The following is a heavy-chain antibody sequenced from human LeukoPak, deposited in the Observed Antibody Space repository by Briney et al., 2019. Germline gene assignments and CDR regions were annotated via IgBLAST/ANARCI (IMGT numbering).Heavy chain of an antibody. J-gene: IGHJ4*02. V-gene: IGHV3-23*01. CDR2: IDNSGGNT. D-gene: IGHD3-10*02. CDR3: ARRLCGEITFRPFDY. Sequence: GGSLRLSCAASGFTFGTYDMSWVRQAPGKGLEWVSTIDNSGGNTYYGDSVKGRFTISRDNSKNTLFLQMNSLRVEDCVVYYCARRLCGEITFRPFDYWGQGTLVTVSS. CDR1: GFTFGTYD.